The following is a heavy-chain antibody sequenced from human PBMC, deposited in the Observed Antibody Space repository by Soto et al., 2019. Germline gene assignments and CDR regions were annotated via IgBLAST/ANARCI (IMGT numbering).Heavy chain of an antibody. CDR2: ISWNSGNR. V-gene: IGHV3-9*01. D-gene: IGHD2-2*01. J-gene: IGHJ6*03. CDR3: AKDGVEVVPVALTDYYYYHIDV. Sequence: EVQLVESGGGLVQPGRSVRLSCTAAGFTFDNYAMHWVRQAQGKGLEWVSGISWNSGNRGYADYVKGRFTISRDNAKNSLYLQMNSLRAEDTALYYCAKDGVEVVPVALTDYYYYHIDVWGKGTTVTVSS. CDR1: GFTFDNYA.